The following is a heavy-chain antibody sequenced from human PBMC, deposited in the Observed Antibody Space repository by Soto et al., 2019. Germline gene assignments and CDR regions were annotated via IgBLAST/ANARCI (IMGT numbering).Heavy chain of an antibody. V-gene: IGHV4-4*07. Sequence: SETVSLTCTVSGASISGFYWSWIRKSAGKGLEWIGRIYATGTTDYNPSLKSRVMMSVDTSKKQFSLKLRSVTAADTAVYYCVRDGTKTLRDWFDPWGQGISVTVS. CDR3: VRDGTKTLRDWFDP. CDR2: IYATGTT. CDR1: GASISGFY. D-gene: IGHD1-1*01. J-gene: IGHJ5*02.